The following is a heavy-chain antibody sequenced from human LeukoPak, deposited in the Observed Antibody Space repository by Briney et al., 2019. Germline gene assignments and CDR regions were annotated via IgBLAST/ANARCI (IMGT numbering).Heavy chain of an antibody. CDR2: VSGSGDRM. J-gene: IGHJ4*02. D-gene: IGHD6-13*01. Sequence: GGSLRLSCAASGFTSSSYALNWVRRAPGKGLEWVATVSGSGDRMYHADSVKGRFTISRDNSKNTIYLQMDSLRAEDTALYYCAKAAAAPGFDFWGQGTLVTVSS. CDR3: AKAAAAPGFDF. CDR1: GFTSSSYA. V-gene: IGHV3-23*01.